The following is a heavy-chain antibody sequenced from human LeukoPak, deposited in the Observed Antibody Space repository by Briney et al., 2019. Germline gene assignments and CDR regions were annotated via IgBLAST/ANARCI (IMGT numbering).Heavy chain of an antibody. J-gene: IGHJ4*02. V-gene: IGHV4-59*01. CDR1: GASISSYY. Sequence: SETLSLTCTVSGASISSYYWSWIRQPPGKGLEWIGYIYYSGSTNYNPSLKSRVTISVDTSKNQFSLKLSSVTAADTAVYYCARDGGSYRAYFDYWGQGTLVTVSS. D-gene: IGHD1-26*01. CDR3: ARDGGSYRAYFDY. CDR2: IYYSGST.